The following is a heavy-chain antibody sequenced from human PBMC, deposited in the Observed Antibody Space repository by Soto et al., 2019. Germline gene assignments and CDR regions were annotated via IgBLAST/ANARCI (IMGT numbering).Heavy chain of an antibody. Sequence: GGSLRLSCAASGFTFSNYAVSWVRQAPGKGLEWVSVLGGDAITTYSADSVKGRFTISRDNSKNALYLQMNSLRAEDTAVYYCAKCGSSTACRSFDYWGQGTLVTVSS. J-gene: IGHJ4*02. D-gene: IGHD1-26*01. CDR1: GFTFSNYA. CDR2: LGGDAITT. V-gene: IGHV3-23*01. CDR3: AKCGSSTACRSFDY.